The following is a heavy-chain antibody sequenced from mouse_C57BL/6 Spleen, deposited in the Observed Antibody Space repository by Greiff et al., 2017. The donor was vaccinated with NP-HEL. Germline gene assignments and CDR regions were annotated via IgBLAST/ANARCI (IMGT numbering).Heavy chain of an antibody. D-gene: IGHD3-2*02. Sequence: VQLQQSGAELVRPGASVTLSCKASGYTFTDYEMHWVKQTPVHGLEWIGAIDPETGGTAYNQKFKGKAILTADKSSSTAYMELRSLTSEDSAVYYCTRTTRDSSGPDYFDYWGQGTTLTVSS. CDR2: IDPETGGT. V-gene: IGHV1-15*01. CDR3: TRTTRDSSGPDYFDY. J-gene: IGHJ2*01. CDR1: GYTFTDYE.